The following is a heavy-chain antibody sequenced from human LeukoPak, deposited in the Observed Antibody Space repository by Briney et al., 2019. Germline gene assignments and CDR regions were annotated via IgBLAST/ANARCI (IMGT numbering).Heavy chain of an antibody. D-gene: IGHD6-13*01. CDR1: GFTFSSYA. Sequence: PGGSLRLSCAASGFTFSSYAMSWVRQAPGKGLEWVSGISGSGDSTYCGDSVKGRFTISRDNSKNTLYLQMNSLRAEDTAVYYCAKTRPLDSSSWSHGDYWGQGTLVTVSS. V-gene: IGHV3-23*01. CDR2: ISGSGDST. J-gene: IGHJ4*02. CDR3: AKTRPLDSSSWSHGDY.